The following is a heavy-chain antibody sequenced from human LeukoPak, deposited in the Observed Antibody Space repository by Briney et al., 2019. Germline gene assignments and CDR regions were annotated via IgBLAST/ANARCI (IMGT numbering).Heavy chain of an antibody. CDR2: IYWDDDK. CDR1: GFSLRTSGVG. Sequence: ESGPTLVKPTQTLTPTCNFSGFSLRTSGVGVGWIRQPPGKALEWLALIYWDDDKRYSPSLKSRLTITKDTSKNQVVLTMTNMDPVYTATYYCAQVGSWDAFDIWGQGTMVTVSS. J-gene: IGHJ3*02. V-gene: IGHV2-5*02. CDR3: AQVGSWDAFDI. D-gene: IGHD3-10*01.